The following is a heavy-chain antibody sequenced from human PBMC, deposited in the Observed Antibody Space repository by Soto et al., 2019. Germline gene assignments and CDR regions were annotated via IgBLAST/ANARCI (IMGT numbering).Heavy chain of an antibody. CDR1: GYTFTGYY. CDR3: AREWDKATVTRADY. V-gene: IGHV1-2*02. J-gene: IGHJ4*01. CDR2: INPKSGDT. Sequence: QVQLVQSGAEVKKPGASVKVSCKASGYTFTGYYIHWVRQAPGQGLEWMGCINPKSGDTDYSQKFQGRLTLTRDTSISTVDMEVSSLTSDDTAVYFCAREWDKATVTRADYWGQGTLVTVSS. D-gene: IGHD5-18*01.